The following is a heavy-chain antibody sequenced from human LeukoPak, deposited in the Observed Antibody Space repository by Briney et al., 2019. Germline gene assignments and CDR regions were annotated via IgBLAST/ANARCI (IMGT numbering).Heavy chain of an antibody. CDR1: GFTFSNAW. V-gene: IGHV4-34*01. D-gene: IGHD2-21*01. CDR2: INHSGST. CDR3: ARGLGWSATNWFDP. J-gene: IGHJ5*02. Sequence: GSLRLSCAASGFTFSNAWMSWVRQAPGKGLEWIGEINHSGSTNYNPSLKSRVTISVDTSKNQFSLKLSSVTAADTAVYYCARGLGWSATNWFDPWGQGTLVTVSS.